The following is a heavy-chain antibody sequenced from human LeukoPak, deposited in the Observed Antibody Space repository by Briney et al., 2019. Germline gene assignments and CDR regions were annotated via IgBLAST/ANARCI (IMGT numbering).Heavy chain of an antibody. D-gene: IGHD3-22*01. CDR2: ISGSDGST. CDR1: GFTFSDYY. Sequence: GGSLRLSCAASGFTFSDYYMSWIRQAPGKGLEWVSAISGSDGSTYYADSVKGRFTISRDNSKNTLYLQMNSLRAEDTAVYYCAKDYYDSSGYYSEYFQHWGQGTLVTVSS. J-gene: IGHJ1*01. CDR3: AKDYYDSSGYYSEYFQH. V-gene: IGHV3-23*01.